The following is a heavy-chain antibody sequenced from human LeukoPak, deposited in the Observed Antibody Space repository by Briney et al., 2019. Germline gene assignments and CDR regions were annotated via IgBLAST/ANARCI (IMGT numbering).Heavy chain of an antibody. CDR2: IYYSGST. CDR1: GYSISSSNW. V-gene: IGHV4-28*01. J-gene: IGHJ4*02. CDR3: ARHKGYYGSGSYSPKGPYYFDY. Sequence: SDTLSLTCRVSGYSISSSNWWGWIRQPPGKGLEWIGYIYYSGSTYYNPSLKSRVTQSVDTSKSQFSLKLSSVTAADTAVYYCARHKGYYGSGSYSPKGPYYFDYWGQGTLVTVSS. D-gene: IGHD3-10*01.